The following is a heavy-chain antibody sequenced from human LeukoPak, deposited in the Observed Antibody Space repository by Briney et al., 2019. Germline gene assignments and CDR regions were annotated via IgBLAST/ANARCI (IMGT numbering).Heavy chain of an antibody. D-gene: IGHD3-10*01. CDR1: GFTFNIYS. J-gene: IGHJ4*02. CDR3: ARLSAMVPGPEDIYYFEY. CDR2: ITSSSHYI. Sequence: PGGSLRLTCAASGFTFNIYSMNWVRQAPGKGLEWVSRITSSSHYIYYADSVKGRFTISRDIAKNSLYLQMNSLRAEDTAVYYCARLSAMVPGPEDIYYFEYWGQGTLVTVSS. V-gene: IGHV3-21*01.